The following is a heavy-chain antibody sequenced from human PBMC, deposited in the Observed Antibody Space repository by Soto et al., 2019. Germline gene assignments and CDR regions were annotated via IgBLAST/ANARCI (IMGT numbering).Heavy chain of an antibody. CDR2: ISGSGGST. V-gene: IGHV3-23*01. D-gene: IGHD6-6*01. J-gene: IGHJ5*02. CDR3: AKGPPARPYNWFDP. CDR1: GFTFSSYA. Sequence: PGGSLRLSCAASGFTFSSYAMSWVRQAPGKGLEWVSAISGSGGSTYYADAVKGRFTISRDNSKNTLYLQMNSLRAEDAAVYYCAKGPPARPYNWFDPWGQGTLVTVSS.